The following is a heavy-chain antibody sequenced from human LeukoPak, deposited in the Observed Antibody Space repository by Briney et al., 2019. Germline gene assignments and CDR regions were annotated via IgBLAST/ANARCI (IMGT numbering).Heavy chain of an antibody. D-gene: IGHD3-22*01. CDR3: SKGPFFYYYDSSGYYYFDY. V-gene: IGHV3-23*01. J-gene: IGHJ4*02. CDR1: GFIVNSYV. Sequence: PGGSLRLSCAASGFIVNSYVVSWVRQAPGKGLEWVSLIRGSGGSTYYADSVRGRFTISRDNSKNTLYLQMNSLRAEDTAVYYCSKGPFFYYYDSSGYYYFDYWGQGTLVTVSS. CDR2: IRGSGGST.